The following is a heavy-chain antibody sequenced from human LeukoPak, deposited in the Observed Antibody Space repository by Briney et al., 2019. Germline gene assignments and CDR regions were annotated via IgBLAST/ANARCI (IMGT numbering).Heavy chain of an antibody. CDR3: AKDTGVVY. CDR1: GFTLDDYA. Sequence: GGSLRLSCAASGFTLDDYAMHWVRQAPGKGLEWVSGISWNSGSIGYADSVKGRFTISRDNAKNSLYLQMNSLRAEDTALYYCAKDTGVVYWGQGTLVTVSS. D-gene: IGHD2-21*01. CDR2: ISWNSGSI. J-gene: IGHJ4*02. V-gene: IGHV3-9*01.